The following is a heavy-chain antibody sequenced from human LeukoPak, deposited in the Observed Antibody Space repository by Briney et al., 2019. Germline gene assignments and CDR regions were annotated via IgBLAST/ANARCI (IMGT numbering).Heavy chain of an antibody. D-gene: IGHD1-26*01. CDR3: AREWEPGYYFDY. V-gene: IGHV4-30-4*08. J-gene: IGHJ4*02. CDR1: GGSFSSGDCY. CDR2: IYYSGST. Sequence: SQTLSLTCTVSGGSFSSGDCYWTWIRQPPGKGLEWIGYIYYSGSTYYNPSLKSRVTISVDTSKNQFSLRLTSVTAADTAVYYCAREWEPGYYFDYWGQGTLVSVSS.